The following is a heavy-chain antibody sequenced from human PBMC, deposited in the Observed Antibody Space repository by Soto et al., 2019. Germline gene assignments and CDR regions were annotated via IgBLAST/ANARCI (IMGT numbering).Heavy chain of an antibody. D-gene: IGHD1-1*01. CDR3: TRGTRSTSTGTGAF. V-gene: IGHV3-74*01. CDR2: INDDGIST. J-gene: IGHJ4*02. Sequence: GGSLRLSCAASGFTFSMYWMHWVRQVPGKGPEWVSRINDDGISTNYADSVKGRFTISRDNAKNTLYLQMTALRVEDTAVYYCTRGTRSTSTGTGAFWGQGALVTVSS. CDR1: GFTFSMYW.